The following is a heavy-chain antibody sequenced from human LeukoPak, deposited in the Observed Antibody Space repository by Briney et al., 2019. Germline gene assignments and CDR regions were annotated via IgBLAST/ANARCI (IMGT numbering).Heavy chain of an antibody. CDR1: GFTFNSYS. CDR2: ISSSSSYI. CDR3: ARYCSGASCYLANDY. J-gene: IGHJ4*02. Sequence: GGSLRISCAASGFTFNSYSMNWVRQAPGKGLEWVSSISSSSSYIYYADSVKGRFTISRDNAKNSLYLQMNSLRAEDTDVYYCARYCSGASCYLANDYWGQGTLLTVSS. D-gene: IGHD2-15*01. V-gene: IGHV3-21*01.